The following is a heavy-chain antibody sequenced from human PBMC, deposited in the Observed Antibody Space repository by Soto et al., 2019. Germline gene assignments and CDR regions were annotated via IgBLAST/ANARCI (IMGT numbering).Heavy chain of an antibody. D-gene: IGHD3-22*01. CDR3: VKGEYYYDSSGYYPFDY. J-gene: IGHJ4*02. CDR1: GFTFRIYS. CDR2: ISTNGGST. V-gene: IGHV3-64D*06. Sequence: GGALRISCLASGFTFRIYSMHWVRPAPGEGLEYVSSISTNGGSTDYADSVKGRFTISRDNSKNTVYLQMSSLRVEDTAVYYCVKGEYYYDSSGYYPFDYWGQGTLVTVSS.